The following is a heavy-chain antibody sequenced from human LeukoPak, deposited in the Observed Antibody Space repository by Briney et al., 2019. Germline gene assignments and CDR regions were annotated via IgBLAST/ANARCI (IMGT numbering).Heavy chain of an antibody. V-gene: IGHV3-21*01. J-gene: IGHJ4*02. CDR1: GFTFSSYS. CDR3: ARYDYGSRSYSDY. Sequence: GSLSLSCAASGFTFSSYSMNWVRPAPGKGLEWVSSISSSSSYIYYSDSVKGRFTISRDNAKNSLYLQMNSLGAEDTAVYYCARYDYGSRSYSDYWGQGSRVTVSS. D-gene: IGHD3-10*01. CDR2: ISSSSSYI.